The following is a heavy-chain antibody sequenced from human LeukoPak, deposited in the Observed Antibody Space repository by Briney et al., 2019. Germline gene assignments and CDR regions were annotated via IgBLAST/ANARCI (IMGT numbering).Heavy chain of an antibody. V-gene: IGHV3-7*01. Sequence: GGSLRLSCAASGFTFSSYWMSWVRQAPGKGLEWVANIKQDGSEKYYVDSVKGRFTISRDNAKNSLYLQMNSLRAEDRAVYYCARGRWLQFRYYFDYWGQGTLVTVSS. CDR3: ARGRWLQFRYYFDY. CDR1: GFTFSSYW. D-gene: IGHD5-24*01. J-gene: IGHJ4*02. CDR2: IKQDGSEK.